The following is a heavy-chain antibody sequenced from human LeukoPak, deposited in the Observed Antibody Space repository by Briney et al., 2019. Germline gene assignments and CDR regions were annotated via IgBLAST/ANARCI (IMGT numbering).Heavy chain of an antibody. Sequence: PSETLSLTCTVSGGSISSNYWSWLRQPPGKGLEYIGYIYYSGTTNYNTSLKSRVTISVDTSKNQFSLRLSSVTAADTAVYYCARYAREPDWWGQGTLVTVSS. CDR1: GGSISSNY. V-gene: IGHV4-59*08. J-gene: IGHJ4*02. D-gene: IGHD1-14*01. CDR2: IYYSGTT. CDR3: ARYAREPDW.